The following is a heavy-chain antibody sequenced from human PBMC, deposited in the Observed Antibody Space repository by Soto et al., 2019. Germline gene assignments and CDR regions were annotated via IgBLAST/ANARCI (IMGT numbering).Heavy chain of an antibody. V-gene: IGHV1-69*13. CDR2: IIPIFGTA. CDR1: GGTFSSYA. Sequence: ASVKVSCKASGGTFSSYAISWVRQAPGQGLEWMGGIIPIFGTANYAQKFQGRVTITADESTSTAYMELSSLRSEDTAVYYCARDPTPVVATNYLGYWGPGTLHTVST. J-gene: IGHJ4*02. D-gene: IGHD5-12*01. CDR3: ARDPTPVVATNYLGY.